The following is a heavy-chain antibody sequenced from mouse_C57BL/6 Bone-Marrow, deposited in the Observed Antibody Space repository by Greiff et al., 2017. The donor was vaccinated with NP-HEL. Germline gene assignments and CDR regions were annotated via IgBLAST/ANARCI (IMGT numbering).Heavy chain of an antibody. CDR1: GFSFNTYA. D-gene: IGHD6-1*01. CDR3: VRQDLAADY. J-gene: IGHJ4*01. CDR2: IRSKSNNYAT. Sequence: EVKLVESGGGLVQPKGSLKLSCAASGFSFNTYAMNWVRQAPGKGLEWVARIRSKSNNYATYYSDSVKDRFTISRDDSESMLYLQMNNLKTEVTAMYYCVRQDLAADYWGQGTSVTVSS. V-gene: IGHV10-1*01.